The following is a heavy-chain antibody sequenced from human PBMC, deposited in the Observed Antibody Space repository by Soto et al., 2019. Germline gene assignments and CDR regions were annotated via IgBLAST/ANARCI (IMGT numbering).Heavy chain of an antibody. CDR3: ARGGYYDILTGYYDFDY. Sequence: SETLSLTCAVSGYSISSSNWWGWIRQPPGKGLEWFGYIYYSGSTNYNPSLKSRVTISVDTSKNQFSLKLSSVTAADTAVYYCARGGYYDILTGYYDFDYWGQGTLVTVSS. J-gene: IGHJ4*02. CDR2: IYYSGST. D-gene: IGHD3-9*01. V-gene: IGHV4-28*03. CDR1: GYSISSSNW.